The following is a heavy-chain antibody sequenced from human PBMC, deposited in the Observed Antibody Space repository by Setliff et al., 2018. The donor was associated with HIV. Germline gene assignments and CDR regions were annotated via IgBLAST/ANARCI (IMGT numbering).Heavy chain of an antibody. Sequence: PSETLSLTCAVYGGSFSGYYWSWNRQPPGKGPEWSGEINHSGSTNYNPSLKRRVAISLDPSKNQFSLKLSSVPAADTAVFYCARWPNPGAYFDYWGQGTLVTVSS. J-gene: IGHJ4*02. CDR2: INHSGST. CDR1: GGSFSGYY. V-gene: IGHV4-34*01. D-gene: IGHD2-8*01. CDR3: ARWPNPGAYFDY.